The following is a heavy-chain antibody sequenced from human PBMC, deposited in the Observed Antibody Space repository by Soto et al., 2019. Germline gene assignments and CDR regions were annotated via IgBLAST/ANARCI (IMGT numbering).Heavy chain of an antibody. Sequence: ASVKVSCKASGYTFTSHAIHGVRQAPGERLECMGWIHAGNGKTKYSQSFQGRVTFTSDTSASTAYMELSSLKSEDTAVYYCARGGHVADPSFDYWGQGTLVTVSS. CDR3: ARGGHVADPSFDY. CDR1: GYTFTSHA. CDR2: IHAGNGKT. D-gene: IGHD2-21*01. J-gene: IGHJ4*02. V-gene: IGHV1-3*01.